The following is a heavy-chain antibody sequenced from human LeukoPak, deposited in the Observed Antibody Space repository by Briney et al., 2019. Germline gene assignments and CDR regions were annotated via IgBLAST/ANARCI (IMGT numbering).Heavy chain of an antibody. J-gene: IGHJ5*01. V-gene: IGHV3-7*01. Sequence: GGSLRLTCAASGSTFSSYWMNWVRQAPGKGLEWVASIKYDESDIRYMDSVKGRFTISRDNGKNSVYLQMDSLRVEDTAVYYCTTPVGWGRFDFWGQGALVTVSS. D-gene: IGHD1-26*01. CDR1: GSTFSSYW. CDR2: IKYDESDI. CDR3: TTPVGWGRFDF.